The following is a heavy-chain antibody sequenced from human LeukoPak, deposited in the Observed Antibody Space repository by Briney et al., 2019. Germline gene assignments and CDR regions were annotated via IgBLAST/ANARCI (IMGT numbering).Heavy chain of an antibody. V-gene: IGHV1-2*02. CDR1: GYTFTGYY. CDR2: INPNSGGT. J-gene: IGHJ4*02. Sequence: ASVKVSCKASGYTFTGYYMHWVRQAPGQGLEWMGWINPNSGGTNYAQKFQGRVTMTRDTSISTAYMELSGLRSDDTAVYYCAREARPGPYCSSTSCPFDYWGQGTLVTVSS. CDR3: AREARPGPYCSSTSCPFDY. D-gene: IGHD2-2*01.